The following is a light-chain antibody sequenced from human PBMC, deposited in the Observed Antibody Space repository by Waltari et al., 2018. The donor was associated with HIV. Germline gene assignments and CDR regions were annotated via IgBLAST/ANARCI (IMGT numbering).Light chain of an antibody. CDR3: GTWDSSLSAYV. V-gene: IGLV1-51*02. J-gene: IGLJ1*01. Sequence: QSILTRPPSVSAAPGHNVTISCSGTTSNIGKNYVYWYQHLPGKPPKLLIFENDKRPSEIPDRFSGLKSGTSATLGIIGLQPGDEADYFCGTWDSSLSAYVFTTGTKVTV. CDR2: END. CDR1: TSNIGKNY.